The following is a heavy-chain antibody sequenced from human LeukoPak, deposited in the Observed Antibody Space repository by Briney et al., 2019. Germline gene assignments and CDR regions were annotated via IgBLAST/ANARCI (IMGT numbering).Heavy chain of an antibody. CDR2: IGTAGDT. V-gene: IGHV3-13*01. CDR3: ARGVGYCSGGSCYAPAYYFDY. CDR1: GFTFSSYD. Sequence: GGSLRLSCAASGFTFSSYDMHWVRQATGKGLEWVSAIGTAGDTYYPGSVKGRFTISRENAKNSLYLQMNSLRAGDTAVYYCARGVGYCSGGSCYAPAYYFDYWGQGTLVTVSS. D-gene: IGHD2-15*01. J-gene: IGHJ4*02.